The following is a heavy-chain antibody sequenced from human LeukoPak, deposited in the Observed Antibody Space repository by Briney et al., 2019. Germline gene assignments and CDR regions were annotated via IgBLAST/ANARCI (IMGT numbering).Heavy chain of an antibody. CDR3: ARDWGCGGGSCYAFDY. CDR2: IYYRGNT. CDR1: GGSVSSSSHY. D-gene: IGHD2-15*01. Sequence: SETLSLTCTVSGGSVSSSSHYWSWIRQPPGRGLEWIGYIYYRGNTKYNPSLKSRVTISVDTSKNQFSLKPSSVTAADTAVYYCARDWGCGGGSCYAFDYWGQGIMVTVSS. J-gene: IGHJ4*02. V-gene: IGHV4-61*01.